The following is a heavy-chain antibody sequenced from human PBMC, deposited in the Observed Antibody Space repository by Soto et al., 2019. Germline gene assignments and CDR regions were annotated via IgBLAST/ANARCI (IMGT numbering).Heavy chain of an antibody. V-gene: IGHV4-39*02. CDR3: AREPDTAMAVYYYGMDV. J-gene: IGHJ6*02. CDR2: IYYSGST. D-gene: IGHD5-18*01. CDR1: GGSISSSSYY. Sequence: SETLSLTCTVSGGSISSSSYYWGWIRQPPGKGLEWIGSIYYSGSTYYNPSLKSRVTISVDTSKNQFSLKLSSVTAADTAVYYCAREPDTAMAVYYYGMDVWGQGTTVTVSS.